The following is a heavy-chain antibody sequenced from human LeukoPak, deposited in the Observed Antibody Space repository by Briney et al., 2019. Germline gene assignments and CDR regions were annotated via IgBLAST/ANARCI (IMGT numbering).Heavy chain of an antibody. J-gene: IGHJ6*03. D-gene: IGHD3-10*01. CDR2: VGGAGADT. Sequence: GGSLRLSCAASGFTFNSYTMSWVRLAPGKGLEWVSSVGGAGADTWYADSVKGRFTISRDNSKNTLYLQMDSPRAEDTALYYCAKDGAPNAGYTDVWGKGTTVTVSS. CDR3: AKDGAPNAGYTDV. CDR1: GFTFNSYT. V-gene: IGHV3-23*01.